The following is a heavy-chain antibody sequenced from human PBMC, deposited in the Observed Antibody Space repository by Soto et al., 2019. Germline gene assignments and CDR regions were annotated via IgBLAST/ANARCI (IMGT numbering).Heavy chain of an antibody. CDR2: ISSSSSTI. CDR3: ARDLPYLVDTAMVSKDY. J-gene: IGHJ4*02. CDR1: GFTFSSYS. Sequence: GGSLRLSCAASGFTFSSYSMNWVRQAPGKGLEWVSYISSSSSTIYYADSVKGRFTISRDNAKNSLYLQMNSLRAEDTAVYYCARDLPYLVDTAMVSKDYWGQGTLVTVSS. D-gene: IGHD5-18*01. V-gene: IGHV3-48*01.